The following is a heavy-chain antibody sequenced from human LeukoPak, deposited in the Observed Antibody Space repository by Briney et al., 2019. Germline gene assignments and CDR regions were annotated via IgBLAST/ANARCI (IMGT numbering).Heavy chain of an antibody. D-gene: IGHD3-22*01. CDR3: AKDIGPVGYYDSSGSPDY. CDR2: ISWDGGST. V-gene: IGHV3-43*01. Sequence: GGSLRLSCAASGFTFDDYTMHWVRQAPGKGLEWVSLISWDGGSTYYADSVKGRFTISRDNSKNPLYLQMNSLRTEDTALYYCAKDIGPVGYYDSSGSPDYWGQGTLVTVSS. J-gene: IGHJ4*02. CDR1: GFTFDDYT.